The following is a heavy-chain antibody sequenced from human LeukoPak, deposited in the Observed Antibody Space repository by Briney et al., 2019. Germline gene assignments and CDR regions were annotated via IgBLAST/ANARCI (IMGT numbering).Heavy chain of an antibody. CDR3: ARVSSSWYQDWYFDL. CDR2: IYYSGST. D-gene: IGHD6-13*01. CDR1: GGSISSSSYY. J-gene: IGHJ2*01. Sequence: SETLSLTCTVSGGSISSSSYYWGWIRQPPGKGLEWIGSIYYSGSTYYNPSLKSRVTMSVDMSKNQFSLKLSSMIAADTAVYYCARVSSSWYQDWYFDLWGRGTLVTVPP. V-gene: IGHV4-39*07.